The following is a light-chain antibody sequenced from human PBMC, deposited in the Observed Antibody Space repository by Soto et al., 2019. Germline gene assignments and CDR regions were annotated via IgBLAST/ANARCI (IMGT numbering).Light chain of an antibody. CDR2: DGS. CDR3: QQRANGVT. CDR1: QSIIAY. J-gene: IGKJ3*01. V-gene: IGKV3-11*01. Sequence: ILLIKTPATRSLSPGQRAILYCRTSQSIIAYLALYQQKPGLPHRLLIYDGSNRATGVPARFSGSGSGTDFTLTISSLEPEDIEAYYCQQRANGVTFGPGTKVDIK.